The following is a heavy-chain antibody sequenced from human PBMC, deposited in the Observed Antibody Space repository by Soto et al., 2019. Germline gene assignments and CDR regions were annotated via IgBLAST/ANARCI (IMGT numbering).Heavy chain of an antibody. Sequence: GGSLRLSCAASGFTFSSYSMNWVRQAPGKGLEWVSSISSSSSYIYYAGSVKGRFTISRDNAKNSLYLQMNSLRAEDTAVYYCARLAVVVAATGYYYYGMDVWGQGTTVTVSS. V-gene: IGHV3-21*01. CDR2: ISSSSSYI. CDR1: GFTFSSYS. CDR3: ARLAVVVAATGYYYYGMDV. D-gene: IGHD2-15*01. J-gene: IGHJ6*02.